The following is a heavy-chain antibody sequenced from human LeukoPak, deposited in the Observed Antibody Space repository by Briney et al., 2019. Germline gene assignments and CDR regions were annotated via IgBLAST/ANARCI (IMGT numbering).Heavy chain of an antibody. CDR1: GFTFTTYW. CDR3: ATSKDTAGGPY. Sequence: GGSLRLSCAASGFTFTTYWMTWVRQAPGKGLEWLANIKQDGSATYYGGSVKGRFTISRDNAKNSLYPQMNSLRAEDTAVYYCATSKDTAGGPYWGQGTLVTVSS. D-gene: IGHD5-18*01. CDR2: IKQDGSAT. J-gene: IGHJ4*02. V-gene: IGHV3-7*01.